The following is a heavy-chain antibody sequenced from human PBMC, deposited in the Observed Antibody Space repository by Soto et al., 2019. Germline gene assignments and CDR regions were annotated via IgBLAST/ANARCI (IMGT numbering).Heavy chain of an antibody. CDR2: IYYSGST. CDR1: GGSISRSSYY. V-gene: IGHV4-39*01. CDR3: ATLWFGESPY. Sequence: PSETLSLTCTVSGGSISRSSYYWGWIRQPPGKGLEWIGSIYYSGSTYYNPSLKSRVTISVDTSKNQFSLKLSSVTAADTAVYYCATLWFGESPYWGQGTLVTVSS. J-gene: IGHJ4*02. D-gene: IGHD3-10*01.